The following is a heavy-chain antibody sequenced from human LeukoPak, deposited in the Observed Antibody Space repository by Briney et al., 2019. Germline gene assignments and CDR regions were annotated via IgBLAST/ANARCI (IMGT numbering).Heavy chain of an antibody. CDR1: GYTFTSYY. CDR2: INPSGGNT. D-gene: IGHD6-19*01. V-gene: IGHV1-46*01. J-gene: IGHJ4*02. CDR3: ARGDMKTYSSGWYDY. Sequence: GASVKVSCKASGYTFTSYYIHWVRQAPGQGLEWMGIINPSGGNTNYAQKFRGRVTMTRNTSISTAYMELSSLRSEDTAVYYCARGDMKTYSSGWYDYWGQGTLVTVSS.